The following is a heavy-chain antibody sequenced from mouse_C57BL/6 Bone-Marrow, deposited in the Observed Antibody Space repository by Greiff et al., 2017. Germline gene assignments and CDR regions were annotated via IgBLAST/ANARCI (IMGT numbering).Heavy chain of an antibody. CDR2: INPGSGGT. CDR3: ARLRHMVSAYYFDY. V-gene: IGHV1-54*01. J-gene: IGHJ2*01. D-gene: IGHD2-2*01. CDR1: GYAFTNYL. Sequence: VQLQQSGAELVRPGTSVKVTCKASGYAFTNYLIEWVKQRPGQGLEWIGVINPGSGGTNYNEKFKGKATLTEDKSSSTAYMQLSSLTSEDSAVYFCARLRHMVSAYYFDYWGQGTTLTVSS.